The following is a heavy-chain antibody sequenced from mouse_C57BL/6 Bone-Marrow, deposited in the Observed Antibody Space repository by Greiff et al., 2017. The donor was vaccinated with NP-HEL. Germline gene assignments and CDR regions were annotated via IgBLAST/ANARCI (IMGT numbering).Heavy chain of an antibody. Sequence: QVHVKQSGAELARPGASVKLSCKASGYTFTSYGISWVKQRTGQGLEWIGEIYPRSGNTYYNEKFKGKATLTADKSSSTAYMELRSLTSEDSAVYVCARSGDYDGYYFGCWGQGATLTVSS. J-gene: IGHJ2*01. CDR1: GYTFTSYG. CDR2: IYPRSGNT. D-gene: IGHD2-4*01. V-gene: IGHV1-81*01. CDR3: ARSGDYDGYYFGC.